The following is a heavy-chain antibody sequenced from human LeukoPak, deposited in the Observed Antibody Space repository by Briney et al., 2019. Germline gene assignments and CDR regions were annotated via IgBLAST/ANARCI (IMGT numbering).Heavy chain of an antibody. CDR3: ARDVNSYAHCGH. J-gene: IGHJ4*02. Sequence: QPGGALRISCAAPWFTGNSNYISWVRPAPGKGLGGVSIIYKDGRTYYADSVKGRFTISRDNSRNMLYLQMNSLRAEDTAVYYCARDVNSYAHCGHWGQGTLVTVSS. CDR2: IYKDGRT. V-gene: IGHV3-53*01. D-gene: IGHD5-18*01. CDR1: WFTGNSNY.